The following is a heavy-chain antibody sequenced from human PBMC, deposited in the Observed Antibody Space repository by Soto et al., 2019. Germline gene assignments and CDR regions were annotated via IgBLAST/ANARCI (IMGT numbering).Heavy chain of an antibody. J-gene: IGHJ4*02. D-gene: IGHD3-22*01. CDR2: IIPIFGTA. Sequence: SVKVSCKASGGTFSSYAISWVRQAPGQGLEWMGGIIPIFGTANYAQKFQGRVTITADESTSTAYMELSSLRPEDTAVYYCARDLTSSGYYFDYWGQGTLVTVSS. CDR1: GGTFSSYA. V-gene: IGHV1-69*13. CDR3: ARDLTSSGYYFDY.